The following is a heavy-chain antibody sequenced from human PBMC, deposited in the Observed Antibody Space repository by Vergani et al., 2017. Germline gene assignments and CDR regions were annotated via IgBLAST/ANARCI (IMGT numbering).Heavy chain of an antibody. CDR1: GFTFSDYY. V-gene: IGHV3-11*01. CDR3: ARAFTNGYYDFWSGYGGYYYMDV. CDR2: ISSSGSTI. J-gene: IGHJ6*03. D-gene: IGHD3-3*01. Sequence: QVQLVESGGGLVKPGGSLRLSCAASGFTFSDYYMSWIRQAPGKGLEWVSYISSSGSTIYYADSVKGRFTISRDNAKNSLYLQMNSLRAEDTAVYYCARAFTNGYYDFWSGYGGYYYMDVWGKGTTVTVSS.